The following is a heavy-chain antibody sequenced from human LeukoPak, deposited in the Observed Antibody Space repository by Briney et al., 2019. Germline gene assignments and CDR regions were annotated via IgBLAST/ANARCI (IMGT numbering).Heavy chain of an antibody. Sequence: GGSLRLSCAASGFTFSSYSMNWVRQAPGKGLEWVSYISSSSSTIYYADSVKGRFTISRDNAKNSLYLQMNSLRAEDTAVYYCARGAVTGTTEENYYYYYYMDVWGKGTTVTVSS. D-gene: IGHD1-20*01. J-gene: IGHJ6*03. V-gene: IGHV3-48*01. CDR2: ISSSSSTI. CDR3: ARGAVTGTTEENYYYYYYMDV. CDR1: GFTFSSYS.